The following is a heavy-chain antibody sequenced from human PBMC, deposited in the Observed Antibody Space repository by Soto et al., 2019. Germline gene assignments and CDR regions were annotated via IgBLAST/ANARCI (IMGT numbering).Heavy chain of an antibody. CDR1: GFTFSSYG. D-gene: IGHD5-18*01. CDR2: ISYDGSNK. J-gene: IGHJ6*02. V-gene: IGHV3-30*18. CDR3: AKVRLWLDYYYYGMDV. Sequence: PGGSLRLSCAASGFTFSSYGMHWVRQAPGKGLEWVAVISYDGSNKYYADSVKGRFTISRDNSKNTLYLQMNSLRAEDTAVYYCAKVRLWLDYYYYGMDVWGQGTTVTVSS.